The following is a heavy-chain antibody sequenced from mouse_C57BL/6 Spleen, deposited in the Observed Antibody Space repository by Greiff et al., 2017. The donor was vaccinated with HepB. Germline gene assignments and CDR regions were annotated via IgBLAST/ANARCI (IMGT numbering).Heavy chain of an antibody. D-gene: IGHD2-5*01. Sequence: EVMLVESGGDLVKPGGSLKLSCAASGFTFSSYGMSWVRQTPDKRLEWVATISSGGSYTYYPDSVKGRFTISRDNAKNTLYLQMSSLTSEDTAMYYCSRRIYYSNYDYAMDYWGQGTSVTVSS. V-gene: IGHV5-6*01. CDR3: SRRIYYSNYDYAMDY. CDR1: GFTFSSYG. J-gene: IGHJ4*01. CDR2: ISSGGSYT.